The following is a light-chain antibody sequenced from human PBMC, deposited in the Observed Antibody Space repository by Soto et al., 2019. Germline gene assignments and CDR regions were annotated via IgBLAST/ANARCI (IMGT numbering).Light chain of an antibody. CDR1: NIGSKN. CDR3: QVWDSSTHYV. CDR2: RDS. V-gene: IGLV3-9*01. Sequence: SYELTQPLSVSVALEQTATITCGGNNIGSKNVHWYQQKPGQAPVLVIYRDSNRPSGIPERFSGSNSGNTATLTISRAQAGDEADYYCQVWDSSTHYVFGTGTKVTVL. J-gene: IGLJ1*01.